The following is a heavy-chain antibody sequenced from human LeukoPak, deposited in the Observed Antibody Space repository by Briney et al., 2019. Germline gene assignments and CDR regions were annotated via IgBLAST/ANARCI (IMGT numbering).Heavy chain of an antibody. V-gene: IGHV1-46*01. CDR2: INPSGGST. CDR3: ARGGPDDGDYGIDFDY. CDR1: GYTFTSYY. Sequence: ASVKVSCKASGYTFTSYYMHRVRQAPGQGLEWMGIINPSGGSTSYAQKFQGRVTMTRDTSTSTVYMELSSLRSEDTAVYYCARGGPDDGDYGIDFDYWGQGTLVTVSS. D-gene: IGHD4-17*01. J-gene: IGHJ4*02.